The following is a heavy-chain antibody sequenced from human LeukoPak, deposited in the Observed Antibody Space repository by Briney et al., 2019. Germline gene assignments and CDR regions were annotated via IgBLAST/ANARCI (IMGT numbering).Heavy chain of an antibody. CDR3: AREGTDSSGYSSGDY. CDR1: GGSISSSSYY. CDR2: IYYSGST. J-gene: IGHJ4*02. Sequence: PSETLSLTCTVSGGSISSSSYYWGWIRQLPGKGLEWIGSIYYSGSTYYNPSLKSRVTISVDTSKNQFSLKLSSVTAADTAVYYCAREGTDSSGYSSGDYWGQGTLVTVSS. D-gene: IGHD3-22*01. V-gene: IGHV4-39*07.